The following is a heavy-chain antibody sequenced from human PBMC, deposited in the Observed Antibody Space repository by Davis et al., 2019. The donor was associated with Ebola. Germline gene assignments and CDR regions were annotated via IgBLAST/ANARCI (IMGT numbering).Heavy chain of an antibody. CDR3: THSSGYNNADY. V-gene: IGHV3-73*01. Sequence: GGSLRLSCPASGLTFSGSAMHWVRQASGKGLEWVGRIRSKANSYATAYAASVKGRFTISRDDSKNTAYLQMNSLKTEDTAVYYCTHSSGYNNADYWGQGTLVTVSS. CDR2: IRSKANSYAT. D-gene: IGHD3-22*01. CDR1: GLTFSGSA. J-gene: IGHJ4*02.